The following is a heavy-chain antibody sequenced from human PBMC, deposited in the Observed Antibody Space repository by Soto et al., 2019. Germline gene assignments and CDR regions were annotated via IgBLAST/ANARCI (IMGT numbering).Heavy chain of an antibody. Sequence: QVQLQQWGAGLLKPSETLSLRCSVSGGSFNDYYWIWIRQSPGKGLEWIGEIHQSGSTRYNPSLKSRVTISVDTAKNQFSLKLNSMTAADTAVYYCARGGEQSVGGVYYYGMDVWGQGTTVVVSS. D-gene: IGHD3-16*01. CDR2: IHQSGST. CDR1: GGSFNDYY. J-gene: IGHJ6*02. CDR3: ARGGEQSVGGVYYYGMDV. V-gene: IGHV4-34*01.